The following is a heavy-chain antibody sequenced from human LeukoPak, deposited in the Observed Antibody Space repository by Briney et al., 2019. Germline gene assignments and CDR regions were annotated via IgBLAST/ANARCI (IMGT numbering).Heavy chain of an antibody. CDR3: AKDHEYSYYAARGFFDY. CDR2: MSGSGNST. D-gene: IGHD3-10*01. J-gene: IGHJ4*02. Sequence: PGGSLRLSCAASGFTFSSYAMSWVRQAPGKGLEWVSVMSGSGNSTFYADSVKGRFTISRDNSKNTLYLQMNSLRVEDTAMYYCAKDHEYSYYAARGFFDYWGQGTLVTVSS. CDR1: GFTFSSYA. V-gene: IGHV3-23*01.